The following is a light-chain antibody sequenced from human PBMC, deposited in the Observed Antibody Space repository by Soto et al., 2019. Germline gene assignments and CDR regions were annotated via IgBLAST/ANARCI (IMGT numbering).Light chain of an antibody. CDR2: GAS. CDR3: QRYGSGIT. Sequence: EIVLTQSPGTLSLSPGERATLSCRASQSVSSSYLAWYQQKPGQAPRLLIYGASSRATGIPDRFSGSGSGTDFTLTISRLEPEDFAVYYCQRYGSGITFGQGKRLEIK. J-gene: IGKJ5*01. CDR1: QSVSSSY. V-gene: IGKV3-20*01.